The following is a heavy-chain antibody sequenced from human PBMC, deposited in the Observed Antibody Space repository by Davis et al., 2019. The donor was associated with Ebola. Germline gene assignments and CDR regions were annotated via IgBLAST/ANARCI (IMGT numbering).Heavy chain of an antibody. CDR2: IWYDGSNK. J-gene: IGHJ6*04. Sequence: GGSLRLSCAASGFTFSSYGMHWVRQAPGKGLEWVAVIWYDGSNKYYADSVKGRFTISRDNSKNTLYLQMNSLRAEDTAVYYCARDGCSTSCFYYYYGMDVWGKGTTVTVSS. D-gene: IGHD2-2*01. CDR3: ARDGCSTSCFYYYYGMDV. CDR1: GFTFSSYG. V-gene: IGHV3-33*01.